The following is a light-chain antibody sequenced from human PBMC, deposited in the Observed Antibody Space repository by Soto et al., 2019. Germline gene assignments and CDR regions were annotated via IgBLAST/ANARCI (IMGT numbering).Light chain of an antibody. J-gene: IGKJ1*01. Sequence: EIVMTESPATRSVSPGERATLSCRARQSVSSNLAWYQQKPGQAPRLLIYGASTRATGIPARFSGSGSGTEFTLTISSLQSQDFALSYCQPYNNWPPRWTSRQGTKVDIK. V-gene: IGKV3-15*01. CDR3: QPYNNWPPRWT. CDR1: QSVSSN. CDR2: GAS.